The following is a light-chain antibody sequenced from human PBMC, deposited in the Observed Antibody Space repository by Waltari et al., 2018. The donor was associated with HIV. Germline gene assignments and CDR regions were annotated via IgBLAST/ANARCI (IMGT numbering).Light chain of an antibody. CDR1: SSDIGTYNY. V-gene: IGLV2-8*03. J-gene: IGLJ2*01. Sequence: PGQSVTISCTGTSSDIGTYNYVSWYQQHAGKVPKLIIFEVDKRPSGVPDRFFGSKSGNTASLTVSGLQAEDEADYYCTSRGVTTVIFGGGTKVTVL. CDR3: TSRGVTTVI. CDR2: EVD.